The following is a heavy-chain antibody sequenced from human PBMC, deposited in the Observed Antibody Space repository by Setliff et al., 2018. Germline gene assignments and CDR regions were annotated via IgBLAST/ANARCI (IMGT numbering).Heavy chain of an antibody. D-gene: IGHD3-9*01. J-gene: IGHJ4*02. V-gene: IGHV4-61*02. CDR3: AGTPARGTTWLSPFDY. Sequence: SETLSLTCTVTGGSFDSGTHYWSWIRQPAGKVPEWIGLIQGTGNTNYNPSLQSRATISIDTSKNQISLKITSVTAADTALYSRAGTPARGTTWLSPFDYWGQGIQVTVSS. CDR1: GGSFDSGTHY. CDR2: IQGTGNT.